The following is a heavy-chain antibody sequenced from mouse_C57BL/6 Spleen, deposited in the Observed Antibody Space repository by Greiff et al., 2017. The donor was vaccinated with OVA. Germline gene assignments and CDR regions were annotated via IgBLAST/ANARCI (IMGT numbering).Heavy chain of an antibody. CDR3: ARGLDYDARVFDY. J-gene: IGHJ2*01. V-gene: IGHV2-2*01. Sequence: QVQLKESGPGLVQPSQSLSITCTVSGFSLTSYGVHWVRQSPGKGLEWLGVIWSGGSTDYNAAFISRLSISKDNSKSQVFFKMNSLQADDTAIYYCARGLDYDARVFDYWGQGTTLTVSS. CDR1: GFSLTSYG. D-gene: IGHD2-4*01. CDR2: IWSGGST.